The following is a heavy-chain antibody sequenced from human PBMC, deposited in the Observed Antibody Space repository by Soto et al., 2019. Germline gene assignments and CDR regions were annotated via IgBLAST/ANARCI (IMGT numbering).Heavy chain of an antibody. CDR1: GYTLISYG. V-gene: IGHV1-18*01. D-gene: IGHD2-15*01. Sequence: ASVKVSCKASGYTLISYGIAWVRQAPGQGLEWMAWISPNSGNTNYAQKFQGRVTVTTETPTNTAYMELRSLRSDDTAVYYCARRPPFSHANLVTYSSDFCGRGTLGTASS. CDR2: ISPNSGNT. J-gene: IGHJ4*02. CDR3: ARRPPFSHANLVTYSSDF.